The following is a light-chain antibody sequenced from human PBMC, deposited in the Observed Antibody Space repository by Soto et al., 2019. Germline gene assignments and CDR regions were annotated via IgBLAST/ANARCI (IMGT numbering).Light chain of an antibody. CDR2: EVG. J-gene: IGLJ2*01. Sequence: QSALTQPASVSGSPGQSITISCTGTSSDIGSYNFVSWYQQHPGKAPTLMISEVGNRPSGVSDRFSGSKSGNTASLTISGLQAEDEADYYCSSFASSGTLVIFGGGTKLTVL. V-gene: IGLV2-14*01. CDR3: SSFASSGTLVI. CDR1: SSDIGSYNF.